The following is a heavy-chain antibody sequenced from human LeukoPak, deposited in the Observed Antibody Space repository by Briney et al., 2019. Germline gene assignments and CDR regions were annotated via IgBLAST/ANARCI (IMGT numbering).Heavy chain of an antibody. CDR3: ARVGGQHANFDY. J-gene: IGHJ4*02. Sequence: GSLRLSCAASGFTFSNAWMSWVRQPPGKGLEWIGEINHSGSTNYNPSLKSRVTISVDTSKNQFSLKLSSVTAADTAVYYCARVGGQHANFDYWGQGTLVTVSS. CDR1: GFTFSNAW. CDR2: INHSGST. V-gene: IGHV4-34*01. D-gene: IGHD1-26*01.